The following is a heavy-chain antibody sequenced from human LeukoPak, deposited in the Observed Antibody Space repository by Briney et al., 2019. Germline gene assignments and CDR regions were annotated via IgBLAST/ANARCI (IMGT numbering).Heavy chain of an antibody. CDR2: IYYSGST. CDR3: ARESFYYYDSSGYYY. Sequence: SETLSLTCTVSGGSISSSSYYWGWIRQPPGKGLEWIGSIYYSGSTYYNPSLKSRVTISVDTSKNQFSLKLSSVTAADTAVYYCARESFYYYDSSGYYYWGQGTLVTVSS. J-gene: IGHJ4*02. CDR1: GGSISSSSYY. V-gene: IGHV4-39*07. D-gene: IGHD3-22*01.